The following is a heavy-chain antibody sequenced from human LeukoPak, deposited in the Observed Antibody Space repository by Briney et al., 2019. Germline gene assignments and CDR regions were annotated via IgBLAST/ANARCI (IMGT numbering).Heavy chain of an antibody. CDR1: GYTFTSYG. CDR3: ARDEYSSSSLDY. CDR2: ISAYNGNT. V-gene: IGHV1-18*01. Sequence: ASVNVSCKASGYTFTSYGISWVRRAPGQGLEWMGWISAYNGNTNYAQKLQGRVTMTTDTSTSTAYMELRILRSDDTGVYYFARDEYSSSSLDYWGQGTLVTVSS. D-gene: IGHD6-6*01. J-gene: IGHJ4*02.